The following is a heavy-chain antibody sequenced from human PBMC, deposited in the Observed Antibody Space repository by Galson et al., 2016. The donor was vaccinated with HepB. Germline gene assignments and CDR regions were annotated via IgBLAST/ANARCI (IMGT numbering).Heavy chain of an antibody. CDR1: GYGFPTHG. D-gene: IGHD4-11*01. CDR2: ISANSGNT. J-gene: IGHJ4*02. CDR3: ARDVQFRFDY. Sequence: SVKVSCKASGYGFPTHGISWVRQAPGQGLEWLGWISANSGNTIYAQKFQDRVTMTRDTSASTVYMDLRSLRSDDTAVYYCARDVQFRFDYWGQGTLVTVSS. V-gene: IGHV1-18*04.